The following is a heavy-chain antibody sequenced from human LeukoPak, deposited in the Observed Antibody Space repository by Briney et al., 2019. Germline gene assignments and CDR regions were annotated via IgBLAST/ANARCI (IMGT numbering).Heavy chain of an antibody. Sequence: PSETLSLTCAVYGGSFSGYYWRWLRQPPGKGMEWIGEINHSGSTNYNPSLKSRVTISVDTSKNQFSLKLSSVTAADTAVYYCASSYGSGSYYNWFDPWGQGTLVTVSS. D-gene: IGHD3-10*01. CDR1: GGSFSGYY. CDR3: ASSYGSGSYYNWFDP. J-gene: IGHJ5*02. CDR2: INHSGST. V-gene: IGHV4-34*01.